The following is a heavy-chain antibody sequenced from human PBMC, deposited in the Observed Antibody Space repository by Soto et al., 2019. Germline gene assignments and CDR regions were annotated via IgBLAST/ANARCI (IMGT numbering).Heavy chain of an antibody. CDR3: ARVKRGYYDSWSVERACDY. V-gene: IGHV4-34*01. Sequence: QVQLQQWGAGLLKPSETLSLTCAVYGGSFTNYYWSWIRQAPGKGLEWIGEISHRGGPSYNPSLESGVSMSVDTSKKQFSLNLNAVTAADTAIYSCARVKRGYYDSWSVERACDYWGQGTLVTVSA. CDR2: ISHRGGP. CDR1: GGSFTNYY. J-gene: IGHJ4*02. D-gene: IGHD3-3*01.